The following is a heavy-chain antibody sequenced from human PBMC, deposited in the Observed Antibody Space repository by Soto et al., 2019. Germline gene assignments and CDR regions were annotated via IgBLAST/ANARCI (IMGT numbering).Heavy chain of an antibody. CDR1: GGSFSGYY. CDR2: INHSGST. CDR3: ARGRGYYDSSGYYFPTALLFLRGMDV. J-gene: IGHJ6*02. V-gene: IGHV4-34*01. Sequence: SETLSLTCAVYGGSFSGYYWSWIRQPPGKGLEWIGEINHSGSTNYNPSLKSRVTISVDTSKNQFSLKLSSVTAADTAVYYCARGRGYYDSSGYYFPTALLFLRGMDVWGQGTTVTVSS. D-gene: IGHD3-22*01.